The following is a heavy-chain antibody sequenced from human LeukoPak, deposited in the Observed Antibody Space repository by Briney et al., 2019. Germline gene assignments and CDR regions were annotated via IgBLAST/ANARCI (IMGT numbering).Heavy chain of an antibody. CDR2: ISAYNGNT. CDR1: GYTLTSHG. D-gene: IGHD6-19*01. Sequence: ASVTVSYKASGYTLTSHGISWVRQAPGQPLEWMGWISAYNGNTNYAQKLQGRVTMTTDTSTSTAYMELRSLRSDDTAVYYCARAGAVTGSYFDYWGQGTLVTVSS. V-gene: IGHV1-18*01. CDR3: ARAGAVTGSYFDY. J-gene: IGHJ4*02.